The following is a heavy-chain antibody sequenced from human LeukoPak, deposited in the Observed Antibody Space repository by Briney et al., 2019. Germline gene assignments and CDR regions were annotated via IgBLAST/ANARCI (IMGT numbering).Heavy chain of an antibody. V-gene: IGHV3-74*01. Sequence: TGXSLRLSCAASGFTFSDYWMHWVRQAPGKGLLWVARIYSDGSSTIYADSVQGRFTISRDNAKNTLYLQMNSLRAEDTAVYYCARGDYYHFGYWGQGTLVTVSS. D-gene: IGHD1-26*01. CDR1: GFTFSDYW. J-gene: IGHJ4*02. CDR2: IYSDGSST. CDR3: ARGDYYHFGY.